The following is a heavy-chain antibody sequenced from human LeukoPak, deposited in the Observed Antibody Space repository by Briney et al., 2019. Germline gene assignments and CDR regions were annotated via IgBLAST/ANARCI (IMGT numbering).Heavy chain of an antibody. V-gene: IGHV4-59*01. CDR2: IFYSGST. Sequence: SETLSLTCTVSGGSMSHYYWNWIRQPPGKGLEWIGYIFYSGSTNYNPSLKSRVTISVDTSKNQFSLKLSSVTAADTAVYYCARVTGYSDAPDYWGQGTLVTVSS. D-gene: IGHD3-9*01. CDR1: GGSMSHYY. J-gene: IGHJ4*02. CDR3: ARVTGYSDAPDY.